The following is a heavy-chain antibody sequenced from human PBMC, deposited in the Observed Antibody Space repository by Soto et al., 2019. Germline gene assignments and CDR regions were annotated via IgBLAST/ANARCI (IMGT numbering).Heavy chain of an antibody. V-gene: IGHV3-15*07. CDR3: TTVGLSVGGETETFDY. J-gene: IGHJ4*02. CDR1: GFTFSNAW. Sequence: EVQLVESGGGLVKPGGSLRLSCAASGFTFSNAWMNWVRQAPGKGLEWVGRIKSKTDGGTTDYAAPVKGRFTISRDDSXXXXXXXXXXXXXXXTXVYYCTTVGLSVGGETETFDYWGQGTLVTVSS. D-gene: IGHD3-10*01. CDR2: IKSKTDGGTT.